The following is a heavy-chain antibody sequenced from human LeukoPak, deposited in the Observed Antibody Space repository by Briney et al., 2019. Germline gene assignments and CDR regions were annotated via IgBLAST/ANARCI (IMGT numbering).Heavy chain of an antibody. CDR3: TWSGLKIES. D-gene: IGHD3-3*01. J-gene: IGHJ4*02. Sequence: GGSLRLSCAASGFTFSSYEMNWVRQAPRKGLEWVGQIKTESDGATTDYAAPVKGRFTISRDDSKNTLFLQMNSLKTEDTALYYCTWSGLKIESWGQGTLVTVSS. V-gene: IGHV3-15*01. CDR2: IKTESDGATT. CDR1: GFTFSSYE.